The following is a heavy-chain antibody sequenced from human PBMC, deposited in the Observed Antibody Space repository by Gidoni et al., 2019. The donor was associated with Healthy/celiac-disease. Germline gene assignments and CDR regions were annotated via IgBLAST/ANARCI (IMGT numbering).Heavy chain of an antibody. D-gene: IGHD3-3*01. V-gene: IGHV1-18*04. CDR1: CYTFTSYG. CDR2: IRAYNGNT. J-gene: IGHJ6*02. Sequence: QFHLVPSGAEVTNPGASVKVSCKASCYTFTSYGISWVRQAPGQGLEWMGWIRAYNGNTNDAQKLQGRVTMTTDTSTSTAYMELRSLRSDDTAVYYCARSGLEWLLFAGMDVWGQGTTVTVSS. CDR3: ARSGLEWLLFAGMDV.